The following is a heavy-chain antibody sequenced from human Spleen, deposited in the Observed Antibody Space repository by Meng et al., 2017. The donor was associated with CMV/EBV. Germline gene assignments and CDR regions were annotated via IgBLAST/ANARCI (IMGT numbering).Heavy chain of an antibody. Sequence: GESLKISCAASGFTFGSYWMSWVRQAPGKGLEWVANIKGDGSDTGYVDSVKGRFTISRDNAENSLYLQMNNLSGDDTAVYYCGRDWVPSSKPVDYWGQGTLVTVSS. CDR1: GFTFGSYW. V-gene: IGHV3-7*01. CDR2: IKGDGSDT. CDR3: GRDWVPSSKPVDY. J-gene: IGHJ4*02. D-gene: IGHD6-13*01.